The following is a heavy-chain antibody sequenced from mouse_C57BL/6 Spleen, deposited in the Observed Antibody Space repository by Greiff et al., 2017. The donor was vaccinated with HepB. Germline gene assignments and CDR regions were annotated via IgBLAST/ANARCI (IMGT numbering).Heavy chain of an antibody. D-gene: IGHD2-1*01. Sequence: VQLQESGPGLVAPSQSLSITCTVSGFSFTSYAISWVRQPPGKGLEWLGVIWTGGGTNYNSALKSRLSISKDNSKSQVFLKMNSLQTDDTARYYCAREIYYGPYYYAMDYWGQGTSVTVSS. CDR3: AREIYYGPYYYAMDY. J-gene: IGHJ4*01. CDR1: GFSFTSYA. V-gene: IGHV2-9-1*01. CDR2: IWTGGGT.